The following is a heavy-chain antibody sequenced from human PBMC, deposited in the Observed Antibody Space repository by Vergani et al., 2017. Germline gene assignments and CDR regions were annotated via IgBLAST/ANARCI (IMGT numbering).Heavy chain of an antibody. CDR2: IIPMFGTT. J-gene: IGHJ5*02. CDR3: GRHSGLGQYNGNDEGFDP. D-gene: IGHD1-20*01. CDR1: GGTFSSYA. V-gene: IGHV1-69*01. Sequence: QVQLVQSGAEVKKPGSSVKVSCKASGGTFSSYAISWVRQAPGQGLEWMGGIIPMFGTTNHAQKFQGRVTITADESTGTAYMELSSLRSEDTAVYYCGRHSGLGQYNGNDEGFDPWGQGTLVTVSS.